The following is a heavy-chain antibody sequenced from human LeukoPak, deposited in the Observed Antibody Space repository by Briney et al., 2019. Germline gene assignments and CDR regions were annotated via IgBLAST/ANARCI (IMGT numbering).Heavy chain of an antibody. CDR1: GASIRSGDYY. J-gene: IGHJ3*02. D-gene: IGHD2-15*01. V-gene: IGHV4-30-4*01. Sequence: SETLSLTCTVSGASIRSGDYYWSWIRQPPGKGLEWIGYIYDSGSTYYNPSLKSRITISVDTSENWFSLKLSSVTATDTAVYYRARDCSGGSCYGAFDIWGQGTMVTVSS. CDR2: IYDSGST. CDR3: ARDCSGGSCYGAFDI.